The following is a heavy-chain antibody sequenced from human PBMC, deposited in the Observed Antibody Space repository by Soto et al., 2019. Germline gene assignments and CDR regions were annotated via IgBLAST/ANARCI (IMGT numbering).Heavy chain of an antibody. CDR2: VSCEGRNK. CDR3: ARDPLWGTAMVLWYFDL. J-gene: IGHJ2*01. Sequence: PGGSLRLSCEASGFTFNRHGMHWVRQAPGKGLEWVAVVSCEGRNKYYADSVKGRFTISRDDSRNTLYLQMNSLRAEDTAVYYCARDPLWGTAMVLWYFDLWGRGTLVTVSS. D-gene: IGHD5-18*01. CDR1: GFTFNRHG. V-gene: IGHV3-30*03.